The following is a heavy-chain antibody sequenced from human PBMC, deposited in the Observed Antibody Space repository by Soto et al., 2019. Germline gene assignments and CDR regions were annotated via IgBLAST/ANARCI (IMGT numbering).Heavy chain of an antibody. D-gene: IGHD2-15*01. CDR2: IYHSGST. CDR1: SGSISSSNW. J-gene: IGHJ3*02. Sequence: QVQLQESGPGLVKPSGTLSLTCAVSSGSISSSNWWSWVRQPPGKGLEWIGEIYHSGSTNYNPSLKSRVTISVDKSKNQFSLKLSSVTAADTAVYYCARVRVVVVVAATLDAFDIWGQGTMVTVSS. CDR3: ARVRVVVVVAATLDAFDI. V-gene: IGHV4-4*02.